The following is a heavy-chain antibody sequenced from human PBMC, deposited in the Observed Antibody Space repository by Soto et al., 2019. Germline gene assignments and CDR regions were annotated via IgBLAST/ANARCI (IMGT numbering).Heavy chain of an antibody. CDR3: ARSPYSSGYYYAIDY. D-gene: IGHD3-22*01. J-gene: IGHJ4*02. Sequence: SVKVSCKASGFTFSSSAVHWVRQARGHRIEWIGWIDVGSANATYAQKFQGRVTMTRDTSTSTVYMDLSSLKSEDTAVYYCARSPYSSGYYYAIDYWGQGTQVTVSS. V-gene: IGHV1-58*01. CDR2: IDVGSANA. CDR1: GFTFSSSA.